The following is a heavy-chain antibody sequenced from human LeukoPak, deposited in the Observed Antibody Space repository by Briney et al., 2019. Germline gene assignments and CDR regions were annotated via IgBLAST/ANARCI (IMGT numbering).Heavy chain of an antibody. Sequence: GGSLTLSCAASGFTFSSYAMSWVRQAPGNGLEWVSAISGSGGSTYYADSVKGRFTISRDNSKNTLYLQMNSLRAEDTAVYYCAKDRNIIVVPAAIPHWGQGTLVTVSS. CDR2: ISGSGGST. V-gene: IGHV3-23*01. CDR1: GFTFSSYA. J-gene: IGHJ4*02. D-gene: IGHD2-2*02. CDR3: AKDRNIIVVPAAIPH.